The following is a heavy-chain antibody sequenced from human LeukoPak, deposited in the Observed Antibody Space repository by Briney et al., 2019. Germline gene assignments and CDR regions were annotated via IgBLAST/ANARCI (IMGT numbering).Heavy chain of an antibody. CDR3: AKGIRLETLPGDY. J-gene: IGHJ4*02. V-gene: IGHV3-21*04. D-gene: IGHD1-1*01. CDR2: ISSSSSYT. Sequence: PGGSLRLSCAASGFTFSSYSMNWVRQAPGKGLEWVSSISSSSSYTYYADSVKGRFTISRDNSKNTLYLQMNSLRAEDTAVYYCAKGIRLETLPGDYWGQGTLVTVSS. CDR1: GFTFSSYS.